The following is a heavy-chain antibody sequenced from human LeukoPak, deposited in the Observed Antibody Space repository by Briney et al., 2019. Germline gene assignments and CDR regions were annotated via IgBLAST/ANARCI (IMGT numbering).Heavy chain of an antibody. CDR3: ARLHLGYTYGDAFDI. J-gene: IGHJ3*02. CDR2: IFYSGST. Sequence: SETLSLTCTVSGGSTSNYYWSWIRQPPGKGLEWIGYIFYSGSTNYNPSLKGRVTISVDTSKHQFSLNLSSVTAADTAVYYCARLHLGYTYGDAFDIWGQGTMVTVSS. V-gene: IGHV4-59*08. D-gene: IGHD5-18*01. CDR1: GGSTSNYY.